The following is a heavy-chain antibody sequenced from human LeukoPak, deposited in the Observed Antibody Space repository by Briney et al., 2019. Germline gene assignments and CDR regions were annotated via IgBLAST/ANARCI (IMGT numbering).Heavy chain of an antibody. CDR2: IYHSGST. CDR1: GGSISSSNW. D-gene: IGHD3-22*01. V-gene: IGHV4-4*02. Sequence: SGTLSLTCAVSGGSISSSNWWSWVRQPPGKGLEWIGEIYHSGSTNYNPSLKSRVTISVDKSKNQFSLKLSSVTAADTAVYYCAAFGYYYDSSGSIDYWGQGTLVTVSS. CDR3: AAFGYYYDSSGSIDY. J-gene: IGHJ4*02.